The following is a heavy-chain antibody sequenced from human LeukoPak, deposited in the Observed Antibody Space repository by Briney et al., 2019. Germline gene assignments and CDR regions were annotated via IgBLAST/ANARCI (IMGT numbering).Heavy chain of an antibody. Sequence: GGSLRLSCAVSGITLSNYGMSWVRQTPGKGPEWVAGISGSGGSAYYADAVKGRFTISRDNPKNTLYLQMNSLRVEDTAVYFCAKRGVVTRVILVGFHKETYYFDSWGQGALVNVSS. V-gene: IGHV3-23*01. J-gene: IGHJ4*02. D-gene: IGHD3-22*01. CDR2: ISGSGGSA. CDR3: AKRGVVTRVILVGFHKETYYFDS. CDR1: GITLSNYG.